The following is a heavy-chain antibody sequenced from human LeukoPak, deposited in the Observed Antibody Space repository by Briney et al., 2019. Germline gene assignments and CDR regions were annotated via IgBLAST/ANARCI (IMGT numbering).Heavy chain of an antibody. CDR1: GYTFTGYY. V-gene: IGHV1-2*02. CDR3: ARGSGYLDNWFDP. D-gene: IGHD1-1*01. J-gene: IGHJ5*02. Sequence: GASVKVSCKASGYTFTGYYMHWVRQAPGQGLEWMGWINPNSGGTNYAQKFQGRVTMTRDTSISTAYMELSRLRSDDTAVYHCARGSGYLDNWFDPWGQGTLVTVSS. CDR2: INPNSGGT.